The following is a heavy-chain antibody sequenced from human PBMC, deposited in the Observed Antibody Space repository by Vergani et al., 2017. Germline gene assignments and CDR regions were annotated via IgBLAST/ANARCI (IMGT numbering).Heavy chain of an antibody. J-gene: IGHJ6*02. D-gene: IGHD5-12*01. Sequence: EVQLVESGGGLVKPGGSLRLSCAASGFTFSSYSMNWVRQAPGKGLEWVSSISSSSSYIYYADSVKGRFTSSRDNAKNSLCLQMNSLRAEDTAVYYCARYREWLRSTYYYYGMDVWGQGTTVTVSS. CDR1: GFTFSSYS. CDR3: ARYREWLRSTYYYYGMDV. CDR2: ISSSSSYI. V-gene: IGHV3-21*01.